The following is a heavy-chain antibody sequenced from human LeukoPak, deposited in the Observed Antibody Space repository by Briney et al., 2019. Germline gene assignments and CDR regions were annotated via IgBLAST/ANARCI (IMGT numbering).Heavy chain of an antibody. CDR2: INHSGST. Sequence: SETLSLTCAVYGGSLSGYYWSWIRQPPGKGLEWIGEINHSGSTNYNPSLKSRVTISVDTSKNQFSLKLSSVTAADTAVYYCARKAGRCSGGSCYSPNYYYYYMDVWGKGTTVTVSS. J-gene: IGHJ6*03. CDR1: GGSLSGYY. D-gene: IGHD2-15*01. V-gene: IGHV4-34*01. CDR3: ARKAGRCSGGSCYSPNYYYYYMDV.